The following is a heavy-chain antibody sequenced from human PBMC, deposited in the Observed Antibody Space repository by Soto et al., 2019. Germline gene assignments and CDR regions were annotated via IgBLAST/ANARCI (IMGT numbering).Heavy chain of an antibody. CDR2: VLPINGST. Sequence: QVQLVQSGAEVKKPGSSVKVSCKTSGGLFSVFSFNWVRQAPGQGLEWMGGVLPINGSTDYAQKFQGRLTITADRSTSTIYMELSRLTSDDTANYYCATIRVRGGPLRFEDGGQGTLISVSS. CDR1: GGLFSVFS. J-gene: IGHJ4*01. D-gene: IGHD5-12*01. V-gene: IGHV1-69*06. CDR3: ATIRVRGGPLRFED.